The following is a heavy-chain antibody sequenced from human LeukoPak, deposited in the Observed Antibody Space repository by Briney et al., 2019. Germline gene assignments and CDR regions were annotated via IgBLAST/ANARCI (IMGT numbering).Heavy chain of an antibody. CDR2: ISAYNGNT. CDR1: GYTFTSYG. D-gene: IGHD3-10*01. CDR3: ARDHDYYGSGSYYGMDV. V-gene: IGHV1-18*01. Sequence: ASVKVSCKASGYTFTSYGISWVRQAPGQGLEWMGWISAYNGNTNYAQKLQGRVTTTTDTSTSTAYMELRSLRSDDTAVYYCARDHDYYGSGSYYGMDVWGQGTTVTVSS. J-gene: IGHJ6*02.